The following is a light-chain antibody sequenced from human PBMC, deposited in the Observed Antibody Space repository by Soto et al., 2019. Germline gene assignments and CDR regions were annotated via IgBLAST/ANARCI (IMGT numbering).Light chain of an antibody. Sequence: DIQMTQSPSSLSASVGDRVIITCRASEDIKSDLGWYQQKAGEAPRRLISATSSLQSGVPSRFSGSGSGTEFTLTISSLQPEDLATYYCLQHRAYPRKFGQGTKVEIK. V-gene: IGKV1-17*01. CDR2: ATS. CDR1: EDIKSD. CDR3: LQHRAYPRK. J-gene: IGKJ1*01.